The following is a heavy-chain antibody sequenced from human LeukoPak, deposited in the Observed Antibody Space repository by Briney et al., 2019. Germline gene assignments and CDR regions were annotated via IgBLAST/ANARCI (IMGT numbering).Heavy chain of an antibody. Sequence: GASVKVSCKASGYTFTSYGISWVRQAPGQGLEWMGWIGTYNGNTNYAQKLQGRVTMTTDTSTSTAYMELRSLRSDDTAVYYCARAGGAITAAAGTNWFDPWGQGTLVTVSS. J-gene: IGHJ5*02. V-gene: IGHV1-18*01. CDR1: GYTFTSYG. CDR2: IGTYNGNT. D-gene: IGHD6-13*01. CDR3: ARAGGAITAAAGTNWFDP.